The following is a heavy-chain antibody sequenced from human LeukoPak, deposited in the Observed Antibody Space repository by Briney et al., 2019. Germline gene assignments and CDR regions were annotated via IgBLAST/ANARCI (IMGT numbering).Heavy chain of an antibody. Sequence: ETLSLTCTVSGGSISSSSYYWGRIRQPPGKGLEWISGISGSGASTYYADSVKGRFTISRDDSRNTLYLQMNSLRGDDTAVYYCAKDVGKWESLHFFDYWGQGTLVTVSS. CDR2: ISGSGAST. J-gene: IGHJ4*02. V-gene: IGHV3-23*01. D-gene: IGHD1-26*01. CDR3: AKDVGKWESLHFFDY. CDR1: GGSISSSSYY.